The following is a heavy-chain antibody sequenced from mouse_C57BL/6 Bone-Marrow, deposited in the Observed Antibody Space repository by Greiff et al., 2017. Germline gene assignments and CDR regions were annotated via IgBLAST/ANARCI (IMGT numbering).Heavy chain of an antibody. Sequence: VQGVESGAELVRPGTSVKVSCKASGYAFTNYLIEWVKQRPGQGLEWIGVINPGSGGTNYNEKFKGKATLTADKSSSTAYMQLSSLTSEDSAVEVCARVDSLRRYFDYGGQGTTLTVSS. CDR3: ARVDSLRRYFDY. J-gene: IGHJ2*01. D-gene: IGHD2-12*01. CDR2: INPGSGGT. CDR1: GYAFTNYL. V-gene: IGHV1-54*01.